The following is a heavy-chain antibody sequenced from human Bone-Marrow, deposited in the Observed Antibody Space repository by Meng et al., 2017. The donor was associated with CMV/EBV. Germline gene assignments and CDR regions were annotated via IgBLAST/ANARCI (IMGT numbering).Heavy chain of an antibody. CDR3: AKRGGTENC. Sequence: GESLKISCAASGFTFSNYAMSWVRQGPGKGLEGVSIISGSGGNTYYADSVKGRLTISRDNSKNRVYLQMTSLRVEDTAVYYCAKRGGTENCWGQGTLATVSS. J-gene: IGHJ4*02. CDR1: GFTFSNYA. D-gene: IGHD2-15*01. CDR2: ISGSGGNT. V-gene: IGHV3-23*01.